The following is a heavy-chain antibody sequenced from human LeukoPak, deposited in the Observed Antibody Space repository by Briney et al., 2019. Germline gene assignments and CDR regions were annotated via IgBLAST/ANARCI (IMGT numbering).Heavy chain of an antibody. CDR2: IHTSGST. CDR3: AREGSMTARPFISIDY. CDR1: GGSISTFY. D-gene: IGHD6-6*01. Sequence: PSETLSLTCTVSGGSISTFYWSWIRQPAGKGLEWIGRIHTSGSTDYNPSLKSRVTMSVDTSKNQFSLKLSSVTAADTAAYYCAREGSMTARPFISIDYWGQGTLVTVS. J-gene: IGHJ4*02. V-gene: IGHV4-4*07.